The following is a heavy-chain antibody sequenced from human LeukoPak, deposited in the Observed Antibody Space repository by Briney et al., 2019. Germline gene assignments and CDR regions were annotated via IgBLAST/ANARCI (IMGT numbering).Heavy chain of an antibody. CDR1: GGSISSGGYY. CDR2: IYHSGST. J-gene: IGHJ6*02. V-gene: IGHV4-30-2*01. D-gene: IGHD2-2*02. CDR3: ALYQLLYTAERGMDV. Sequence: SQTLSLTCTVSGGSISSGGYYWSWIRQPPGKGLEWIGYIYHSGSTYYNPSLKSRVTISVDRSKNQFSLKLNSVTAADTAVYYCALYQLLYTAERGMDVWGQGTTVTVSS.